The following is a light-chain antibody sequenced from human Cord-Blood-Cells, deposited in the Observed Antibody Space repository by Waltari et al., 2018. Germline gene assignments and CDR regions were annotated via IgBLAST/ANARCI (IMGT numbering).Light chain of an antibody. Sequence: QSALTQPASVSGSPGQSITISCTGTSSDVGGYNYVSWYQQHPGKAPKLMIYDVSNRPSGVSNRFSGCKSGNTASLTISGRQAEDEADYYCSSYTSSSTWVFGGGTKLTVL. V-gene: IGLV2-14*01. CDR1: SSDVGGYNY. CDR2: DVS. CDR3: SSYTSSSTWV. J-gene: IGLJ3*02.